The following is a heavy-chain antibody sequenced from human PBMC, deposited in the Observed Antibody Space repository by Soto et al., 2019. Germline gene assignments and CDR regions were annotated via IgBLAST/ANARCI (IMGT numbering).Heavy chain of an antibody. CDR3: ARCIQGDYYYGMDV. CDR1: GYTFYSHS. J-gene: IGHJ6*02. D-gene: IGHD5-18*01. V-gene: IGHV1-18*01. Sequence: QAQLVQSGAEGRKPVASVKVSCKASGYTFYSHSISWVRPAPGQGLEWMGRINSDYGNTQYAQKFRGRVTMTTDTSTTTVYMELTNLRSDDTAVYYCARCIQGDYYYGMDVWGQGTTVTVSS. CDR2: INSDYGNT.